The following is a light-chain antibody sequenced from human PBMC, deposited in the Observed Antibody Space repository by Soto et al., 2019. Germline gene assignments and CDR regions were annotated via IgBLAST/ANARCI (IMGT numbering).Light chain of an antibody. CDR3: QQYGISPWS. J-gene: IGKJ1*01. CDR2: GAS. V-gene: IGKV3-20*01. Sequence: EIVLTQFPGTLSLSPGERATLSCRASQSVSSSYLAWYQQKPGQAPRLLIYGASSRATGIPDRFSGSGSGTDFTLTISRLETEDFAVYYCQQYGISPWSFGQGTKVEIK. CDR1: QSVSSSY.